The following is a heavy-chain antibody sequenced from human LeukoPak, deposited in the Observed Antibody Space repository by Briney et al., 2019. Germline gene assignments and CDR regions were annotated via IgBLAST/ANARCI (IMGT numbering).Heavy chain of an antibody. D-gene: IGHD3-10*01. V-gene: IGHV4-59*01. CDR2: IYYSGST. CDR3: ARDGPYYYGSGSPSGMDV. CDR1: GGSFSGYY. Sequence: SETLSLTCAVYGGSFSGYYWSWIRQPPGKGLEWSGDIYYSGSTNYNPSLNSRGTISVDTSKNQFSLKLSSVPAADTAVYYCARDGPYYYGSGSPSGMDVWGQGTTVTVSS. J-gene: IGHJ6*02.